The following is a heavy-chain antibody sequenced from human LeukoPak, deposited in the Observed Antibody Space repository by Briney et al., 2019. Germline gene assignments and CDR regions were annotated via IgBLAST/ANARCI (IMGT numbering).Heavy chain of an antibody. CDR2: IYISGSN. CDR1: GGSISNYY. CDR3: AREGSSSSWRGFDY. J-gene: IGHJ4*02. Sequence: SETLSLTCTVSGGSISNYYWSWIRQSAGKGLEWNGRIYISGSNNNNPSLKSRVTMSLDTSKNQFSLNLSSVTAADTAVYYCAREGSSSSWRGFDYWGEGSLVTVSS. V-gene: IGHV4-4*07. D-gene: IGHD6-6*01.